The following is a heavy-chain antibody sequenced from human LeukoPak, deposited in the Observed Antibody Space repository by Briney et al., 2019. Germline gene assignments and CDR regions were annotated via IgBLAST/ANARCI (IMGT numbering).Heavy chain of an antibody. CDR3: ARDGSRGWDY. D-gene: IGHD1-26*01. Sequence: GGSLRLSCAASGFTFSASWMTWVRQAPGKGLEWVANIKDNGRGEYYVDSAKGRFTVSRDNAKNSVYSQMNSLRAEDTAVYYCARDGSRGWDYWGQGTLVTVSS. CDR2: IKDNGRGE. CDR1: GFTFSASW. J-gene: IGHJ4*02. V-gene: IGHV3-7*01.